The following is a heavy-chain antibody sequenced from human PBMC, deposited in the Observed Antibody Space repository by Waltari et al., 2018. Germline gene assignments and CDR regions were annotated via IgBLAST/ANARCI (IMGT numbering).Heavy chain of an antibody. Sequence: VPPVQSGAGVKKPGAPVKGPRQGSGLPLPEFSLPLGAPAARQGVEWMGGFDPEDGETIYAQKFQGRVTMTEDTSTDTAYMELSSLRSEDTAVYYCATHIMITFGGAYIPDAFDIWDQGTMVTVSS. CDR1: GLPLPEFS. J-gene: IGHJ3*02. CDR2: FDPEDGET. CDR3: ATHIMITFGGAYIPDAFDI. D-gene: IGHD3-16*01. V-gene: IGHV1-24*01.